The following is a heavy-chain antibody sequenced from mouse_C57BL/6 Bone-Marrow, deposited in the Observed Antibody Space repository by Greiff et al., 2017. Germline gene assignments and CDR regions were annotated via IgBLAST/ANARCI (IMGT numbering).Heavy chain of an antibody. CDR1: GYTFTDYY. D-gene: IGHD2-3*01. J-gene: IGHJ2*01. CDR2: INPYNGGT. CDR3: ARAGYYYFDY. Sequence: DVKLVESGAELARPGASVKMSCKASGYTFTDYYMNWVKQSHGKSLEWIGVINPYNGGTSYNQKFKGKATLTVYKSSSTAYMELNSLTSEDSAVYYCARAGYYYFDYWGQGTTLTVSS. V-gene: IGHV1-19*01.